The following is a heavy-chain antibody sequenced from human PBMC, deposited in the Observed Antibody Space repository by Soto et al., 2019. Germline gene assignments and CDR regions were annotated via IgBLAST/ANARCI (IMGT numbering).Heavy chain of an antibody. CDR1: GYTFTGYY. J-gene: IGHJ6*02. CDR2: INPNSGGT. D-gene: IGHD3-10*01. Sequence: ASVKVSCKASGYTFTGYYMHWVRQAPGQGLEWKGWINPNSGGTNYAQKFQGWVTMTRDTSISTAYMELSRLRSDDTAVYYCARALYYYGSGSYRYYYYGMDVWGQGTTVTVSS. CDR3: ARALYYYGSGSYRYYYYGMDV. V-gene: IGHV1-2*04.